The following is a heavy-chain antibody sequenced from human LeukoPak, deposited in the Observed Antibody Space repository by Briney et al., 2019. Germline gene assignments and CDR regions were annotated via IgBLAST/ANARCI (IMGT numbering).Heavy chain of an antibody. J-gene: IGHJ4*02. D-gene: IGHD6-13*01. CDR3: AGTGIAAAGEDY. Sequence: GGSLRLSCAACGFTVSSNYMGWFRQAPGKGLEGVSVIYSGGSTYYADSVKGRFTISRDNSKNTLYLQMNSLRAEDTAVYYCAGTGIAAAGEDYWGQGTLVTVSS. CDR1: GFTVSSNY. V-gene: IGHV3-53*01. CDR2: IYSGGST.